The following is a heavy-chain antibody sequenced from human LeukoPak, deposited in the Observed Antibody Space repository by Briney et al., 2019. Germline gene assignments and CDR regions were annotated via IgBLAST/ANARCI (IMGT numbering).Heavy chain of an antibody. Sequence: PSQTLSLTCTVSGASFSSGDQYWNWIRQSPGKGLEWIGSIHPSGMLYNNPSLESRVTISIDTSKNQFSLNLNSVTAADTAVYFCSRGLDSRKLGYWGQGTLVIVSS. V-gene: IGHV4-31*03. CDR2: IHPSGML. J-gene: IGHJ4*02. D-gene: IGHD3-22*01. CDR1: GASFSSGDQY. CDR3: SRGLDSRKLGY.